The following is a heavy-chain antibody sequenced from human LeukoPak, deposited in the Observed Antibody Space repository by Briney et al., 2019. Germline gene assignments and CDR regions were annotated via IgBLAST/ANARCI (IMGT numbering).Heavy chain of an antibody. J-gene: IGHJ4*02. CDR2: ISTDGRDR. CDR1: RFIFSSYA. D-gene: IGHD6-13*01. CDR3: AKDLRAAADYYFDY. V-gene: IGHV3-30*18. Sequence: PGRSLRLSCAASRFIFSSYAMHWVRQAPGRGLEWVAVISTDGRDRHYADSVKGRFTISRDNSENTLYLQMNSLRPEDTAFYYCAKDLRAAADYYFDYWGLGTLVTVSS.